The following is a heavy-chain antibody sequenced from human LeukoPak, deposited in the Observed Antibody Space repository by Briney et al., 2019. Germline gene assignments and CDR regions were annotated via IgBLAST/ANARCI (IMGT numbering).Heavy chain of an antibody. CDR1: GFTFHDYA. V-gene: IGHV3-9*03. CDR3: AKGLGVASLIVDALDM. D-gene: IGHD3/OR15-3a*01. Sequence: GGSLRLSCAASGFTFHDYATHWVRQVPGKGLEWVSGITWNSGSVLYADSVRGRFTISRDNAKNSLYLQMNSLRPEDMAFYYCAKGLGVASLIVDALDMWGQGTMVTV. CDR2: ITWNSGSV. J-gene: IGHJ3*02.